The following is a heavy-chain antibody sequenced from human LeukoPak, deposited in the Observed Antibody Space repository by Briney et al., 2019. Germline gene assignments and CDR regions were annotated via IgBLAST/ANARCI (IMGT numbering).Heavy chain of an antibody. D-gene: IGHD3/OR15-3a*01. Sequence: GGPLRLSCAASGFSFRTCGMHWVRQAPGKGLEWVAIDGTNTYYADSVKGRFTISRDSSKNTLYQQMNSLSGEDTAVYYCVRDKDWYFDYWGQGTLVT. CDR2: DGTNT. J-gene: IGHJ4*02. CDR1: GFSFRTCG. CDR3: VRDKDWYFDY. V-gene: IGHV3-33*01.